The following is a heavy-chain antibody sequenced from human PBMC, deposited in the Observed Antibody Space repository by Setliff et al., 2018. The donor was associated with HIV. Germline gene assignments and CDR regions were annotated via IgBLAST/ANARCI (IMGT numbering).Heavy chain of an antibody. CDR1: GGSINRSNYY. D-gene: IGHD3-9*01. V-gene: IGHV4-39*01. CDR2: ISYTGST. J-gene: IGHJ4*02. CDR3: ARQTWEYYDTLTGYYRSPKNFDS. Sequence: SETLSLTCTVPGGSINRSNYYWGWIRQPPGKGLEWIGTISYTGSTYYDPSLKSRVTLSLDTSKNQFFLKLSSVTAPDTAIYYCARQTWEYYDTLTGYYRSPKNFDSWGQGTLVTSPQ.